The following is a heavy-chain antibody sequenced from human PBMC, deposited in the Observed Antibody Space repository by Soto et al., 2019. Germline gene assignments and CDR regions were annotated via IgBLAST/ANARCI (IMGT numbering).Heavy chain of an antibody. CDR2: IYPGDSDT. CDR3: ALAQGDCSGGSCYSPWFDP. CDR1: GYSFTSYW. D-gene: IGHD2-15*01. J-gene: IGHJ5*02. Sequence: PGEPLKLSCKGSGYSFTSYWIGWVRQMPGKGLEWMGIIYPGDSDTRYSPSFQGQVTTSADKSISTAYLQWSSLKASDTAMYYCALAQGDCSGGSCYSPWFDPWGQGTLGTSPQ. V-gene: IGHV5-51*01.